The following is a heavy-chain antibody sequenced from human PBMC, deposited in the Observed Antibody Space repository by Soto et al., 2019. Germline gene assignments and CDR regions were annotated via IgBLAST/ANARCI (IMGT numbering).Heavy chain of an antibody. J-gene: IGHJ6*02. D-gene: IGHD2-15*01. CDR3: AGYCSGGSCYPLDV. CDR2: IIPILGIA. V-gene: IGHV1-69*02. Sequence: QVPLVQSGAEVKKPGSSVKVSCKASGGTFSSYTISWVRQAPGQGLEWMGRIIPILGIANYAQKFQGRVTITADKSKTTAYMELSSLRSEDTAVYYCAGYCSGGSCYPLDVWGQGTTVTVSS. CDR1: GGTFSSYT.